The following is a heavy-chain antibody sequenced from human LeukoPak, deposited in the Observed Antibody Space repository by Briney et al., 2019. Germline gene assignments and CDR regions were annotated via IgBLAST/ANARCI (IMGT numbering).Heavy chain of an antibody. V-gene: IGHV1-2*02. Sequence: ASVKVSCKASGYTFTGSYMHWARQAPGQGLEWMGWINPNTGGTNYAQQFQGRVTMTRDTSISTAYMELSRLKSDDTAVYYCARQRVAAAGPNWFDPWGQGTLVTVSS. J-gene: IGHJ5*02. CDR1: GYTFTGSY. CDR2: INPNTGGT. D-gene: IGHD6-13*01. CDR3: ARQRVAAAGPNWFDP.